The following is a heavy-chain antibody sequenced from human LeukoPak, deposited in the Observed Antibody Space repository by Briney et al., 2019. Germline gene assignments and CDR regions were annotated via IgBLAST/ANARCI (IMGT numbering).Heavy chain of an antibody. J-gene: IGHJ3*02. CDR1: GFTVSDNY. V-gene: IGHV3-53*01. CDR3: ARDKRDVRGVTPGAFDI. Sequence: GGSLTLSSAASGFTVSDNYMSWVRLAPGKGLEWVSVIYSGGSTSYADSVKGRFTISRDISKNTLYLQMNSLRAEDTAVYYCARDKRDVRGVTPGAFDIWGQVAMATDSS. D-gene: IGHD3-10*02. CDR2: IYSGGST.